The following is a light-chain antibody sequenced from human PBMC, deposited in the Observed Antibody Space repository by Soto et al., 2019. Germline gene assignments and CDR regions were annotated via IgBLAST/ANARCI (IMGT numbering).Light chain of an antibody. J-gene: IGKJ3*01. CDR3: LQRSTWPPFT. Sequence: EIVLTQSPATLSLSPGERVTLSCRASQSISTSLAWYQHKPGQAPKVLIYDASNRATGVPDRFRGSGSGTDFTLTISKLEPEDSAVYYCLQRSTWPPFTFGPGTKVEI. V-gene: IGKV3-11*01. CDR1: QSISTS. CDR2: DAS.